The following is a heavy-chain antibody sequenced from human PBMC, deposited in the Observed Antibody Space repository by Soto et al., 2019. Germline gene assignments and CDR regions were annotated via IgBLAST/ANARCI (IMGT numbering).Heavy chain of an antibody. CDR3: AKGSVVVVAAALYYYYGREV. CDR2: ISYDVSNK. V-gene: IGHV3-30*18. Sequence: WGSLRLSCAASGFTFSSYGMHWVRQDPGKGLEWVAVISYDVSNKYYADSVKGRFTISRDNSKNTLYLQMNSLRAEDTAVYYCAKGSVVVVAAALYYYYGREVWGKGNTVSVSA. CDR1: GFTFSSYG. D-gene: IGHD2-15*01. J-gene: IGHJ6*04.